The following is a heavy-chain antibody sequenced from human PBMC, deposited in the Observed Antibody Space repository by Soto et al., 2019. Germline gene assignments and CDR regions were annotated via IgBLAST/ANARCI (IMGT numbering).Heavy chain of an antibody. Sequence: PGGSLRLSCAASGFTFSSYWMSWVRQAPGKGLEWVANIKQDGSEKYYVDSVKGRFTISRDNAKNSLYLQMNSLRAEDTAVYYCARDYGSSLAVFYYWGQRTLVTVSS. V-gene: IGHV3-7*03. CDR3: ARDYGSSLAVFYY. D-gene: IGHD6-6*01. CDR1: GFTFSSYW. J-gene: IGHJ4*02. CDR2: IKQDGSEK.